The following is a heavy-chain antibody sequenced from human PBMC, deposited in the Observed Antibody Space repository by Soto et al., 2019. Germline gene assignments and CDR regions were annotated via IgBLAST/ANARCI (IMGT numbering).Heavy chain of an antibody. D-gene: IGHD4-17*01. J-gene: IGHJ4*02. CDR1: GFTFNTYS. CDR2: IWYDGTKK. CDR3: ARAVGTTVTGLWHFDS. V-gene: IGHV3-33*01. Sequence: QVQLEESGGGVVQPGRSLRLSCEASGFTFNTYSMHWVRQPPGKGLEWLAAIWYDGTKKYYADSVKGRFIISRDNSKNTLYFEMNSLRAEITAVYYGARAVGTTVTGLWHFDSWGQGTLVTVSS.